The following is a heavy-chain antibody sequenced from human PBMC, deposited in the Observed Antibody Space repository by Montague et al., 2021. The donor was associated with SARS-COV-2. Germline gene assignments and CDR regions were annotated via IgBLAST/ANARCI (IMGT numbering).Heavy chain of an antibody. V-gene: IGHV4-39*01. CDR1: GGSISSSSYY. CDR3: ARKASRGTTIFGVVTASYYFDY. D-gene: IGHD3-3*01. J-gene: IGHJ4*02. CDR2: IYYSGST. Sequence: SETLSLTCTVSGGSISSSSYYWGWIRQPPGKGLEWIGSIYYSGSTYYNPSLKSRVTIPVDTSKNQFSLKLSSVTAADTAVYYCARKASRGTTIFGVVTASYYFDYWGQGTLVTVSS.